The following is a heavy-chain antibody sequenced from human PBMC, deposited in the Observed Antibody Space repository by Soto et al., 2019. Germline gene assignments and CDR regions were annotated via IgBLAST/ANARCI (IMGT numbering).Heavy chain of an antibody. V-gene: IGHV3-49*04. J-gene: IGHJ5*02. CDR1: GFTFGDYA. D-gene: IGHD3-3*01. Sequence: GGSLRLSCTASGFTFGDYAMGWVRQAPGKGLEWVGFIRSKAYGGTTEYAASVKGRFTISRDDSKSIAYLQMNSLKTEDTAVYYCTRDSGGVLRFLEWLPRGGFDPWGQGTLVTVSS. CDR3: TRDSGGVLRFLEWLPRGGFDP. CDR2: IRSKAYGGTT.